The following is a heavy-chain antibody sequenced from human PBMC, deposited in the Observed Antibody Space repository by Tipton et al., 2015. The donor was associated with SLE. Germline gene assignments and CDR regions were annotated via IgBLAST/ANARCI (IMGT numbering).Heavy chain of an antibody. CDR3: AGIEGDASYYFYYYLNV. D-gene: IGHD6-6*01. CDR2: ISGSGGVI. V-gene: IGHV3-48*03. Sequence: LSLTCVASGFTFSSYEMDWVRQAPGKGLEWVSYISGSGGVIHYADSVKGRFTISRDNAKNSMYLQMNSLTDDDAAVYFCAGIEGDASYYFYYYLNVWGKGTTVTVSS. CDR1: GFTFSSYE. J-gene: IGHJ6*03.